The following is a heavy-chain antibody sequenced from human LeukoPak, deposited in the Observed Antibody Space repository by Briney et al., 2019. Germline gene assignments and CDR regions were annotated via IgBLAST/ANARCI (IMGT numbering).Heavy chain of an antibody. D-gene: IGHD1-26*01. Sequence: GGSLRLSCAASGFTVSSNYMSWVRQAPGKGLEWVSVIYSGGSTYYADSVKGRFTISRDNSKYTLYLQMNSLRAEDTAVYYCVKLGWDQRDMDVWGQGTTVTVSS. J-gene: IGHJ6*02. CDR2: IYSGGST. V-gene: IGHV3-53*01. CDR3: VKLGWDQRDMDV. CDR1: GFTVSSNY.